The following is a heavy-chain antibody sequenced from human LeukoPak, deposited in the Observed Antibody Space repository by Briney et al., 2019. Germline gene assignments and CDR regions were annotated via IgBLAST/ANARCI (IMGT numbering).Heavy chain of an antibody. V-gene: IGHV3-48*02. CDR2: IDTSGTTV. CDR1: GFTFSSYS. Sequence: PGGSLRLSCAASGFTFSSYSMNWVRQAPGKGLEWISGIDTSGTTVNYADSARGRFTIYRDNAENSVYLQMNNLGDEDSAIYYCARGAVANLWGQGTLVIVSS. D-gene: IGHD6-19*01. CDR3: ARGAVANL. J-gene: IGHJ5*02.